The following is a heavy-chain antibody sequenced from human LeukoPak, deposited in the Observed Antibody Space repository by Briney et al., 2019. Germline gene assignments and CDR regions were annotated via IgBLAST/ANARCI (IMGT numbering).Heavy chain of an antibody. CDR2: ISYDGSNK. V-gene: IGHV3-30-3*01. J-gene: IGHJ6*02. D-gene: IGHD2-15*01. Sequence: GGSLRLSCAASGFTVSSNYMSWVRQAPGKGLEWVAVISYDGSNKYYADSVKGRFTISRDNSKNTLYLQMNSLRAEDTAVYYCARDYCSGGSCSDYYYGMDVWGQGTTVTVSS. CDR1: GFTVSSNY. CDR3: ARDYCSGGSCSDYYYGMDV.